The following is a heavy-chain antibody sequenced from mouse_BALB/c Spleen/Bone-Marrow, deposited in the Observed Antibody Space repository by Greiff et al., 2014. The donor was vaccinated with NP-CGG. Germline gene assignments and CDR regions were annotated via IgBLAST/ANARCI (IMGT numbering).Heavy chain of an antibody. CDR2: IYPYNGGT. Sequence: EVQLQESGPELVKPGASVKISCKASGYTFTDYNMHWVKQSHGKSLEWIGYIYPYNGGTGHNQKFKSKATLTVDNSSSTAYMELRSLTSEDSAVYYCARLGRDYWGQGTTLTVSS. CDR3: ARLGRDY. J-gene: IGHJ2*01. D-gene: IGHD4-1*01. CDR1: GYTFTDYN. V-gene: IGHV1S29*02.